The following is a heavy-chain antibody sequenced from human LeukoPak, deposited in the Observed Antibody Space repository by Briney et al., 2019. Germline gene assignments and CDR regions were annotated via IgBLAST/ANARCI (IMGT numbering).Heavy chain of an antibody. CDR3: ARDLDSAYCGGDCGGAPLNYFDY. CDR1: GYTFTGYY. D-gene: IGHD2-21*02. CDR2: INPNSGGT. Sequence: GGSLRLSCAASGYTFTGYYMHWVRQAPGQGLEWMGWINPNSGGTNYAQKFQGWVTMTRDTSISTAYMELRSLRSDDTAVYYCARDLDSAYCGGDCGGAPLNYFDYWGQGTLVTVSS. V-gene: IGHV1-2*04. J-gene: IGHJ4*02.